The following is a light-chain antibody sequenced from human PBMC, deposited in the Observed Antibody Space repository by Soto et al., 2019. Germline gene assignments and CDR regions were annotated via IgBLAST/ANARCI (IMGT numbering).Light chain of an antibody. Sequence: QSVLTQPPSVSAAPGQKVTISCSGTISNIGNNYVSWYQQLPGAAPTLLIYESNRRPTGIPDRFSGSKSATSATLDITGLQTGDEADYYCASWDHSLSGYVFGSGTKV. V-gene: IGLV1-51*02. J-gene: IGLJ1*01. CDR2: ESN. CDR3: ASWDHSLSGYV. CDR1: ISNIGNNY.